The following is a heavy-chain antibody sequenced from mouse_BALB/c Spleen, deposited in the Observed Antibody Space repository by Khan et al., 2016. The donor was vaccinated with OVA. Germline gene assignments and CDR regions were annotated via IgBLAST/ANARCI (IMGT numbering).Heavy chain of an antibody. Sequence: EVQLQASGPGLVKPSQSLSLTCTVTGYSITSDYAWNWIRQFPGNKLEWMGYISYSGSTSYTPSPKSRISNTRDTSKNQFFLQLNSVTTEDTATYYCARGRAYWGQGTLVTVSA. V-gene: IGHV3-2*02. J-gene: IGHJ3*01. D-gene: IGHD3-3*01. CDR3: ARGRAY. CDR1: GYSITSDYA. CDR2: ISYSGST.